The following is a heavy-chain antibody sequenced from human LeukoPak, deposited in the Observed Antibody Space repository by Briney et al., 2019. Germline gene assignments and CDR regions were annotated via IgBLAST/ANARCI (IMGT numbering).Heavy chain of an antibody. Sequence: PGGSLRLSCTASGFTVSNNYMSWVRRAAGKALEWVALIYSAGGTYYADSVKGRFTISRDNSKNTLHLQMNSLRAEETAVYYCVRNSGELGAWGQGTLVTVSS. CDR3: VRNSGELGA. CDR2: IYSAGGT. CDR1: GFTVSNNY. J-gene: IGHJ5*02. V-gene: IGHV3-53*01. D-gene: IGHD2-21*01.